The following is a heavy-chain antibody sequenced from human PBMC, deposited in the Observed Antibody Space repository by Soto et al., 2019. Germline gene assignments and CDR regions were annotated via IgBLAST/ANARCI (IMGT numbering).Heavy chain of an antibody. J-gene: IGHJ4*02. CDR3: ARGGRKTGTTGGAIDY. V-gene: IGHV4-30-2*01. CDR2: IYHSGST. Sequence: SETLSLTCAVSGGSISSGGYSWSWIRQPPGKGLEWIGYIYHSGSTYYNPSLKSRVTISVDRSKNQFSLKLSSVTAADTAVYYCARGGRKTGTTGGAIDYWGQGTLVTVSS. D-gene: IGHD1-1*01. CDR1: GGSISSGGYS.